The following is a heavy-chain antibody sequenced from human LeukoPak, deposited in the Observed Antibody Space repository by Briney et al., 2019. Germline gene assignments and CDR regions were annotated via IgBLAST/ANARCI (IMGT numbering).Heavy chain of an antibody. J-gene: IGHJ5*02. CDR2: INPSGGST. CDR3: ARMVRHYGSGGGFDP. V-gene: IGHV1-46*01. D-gene: IGHD3-10*01. Sequence: ASVKVSCRASGYTFTSYYMHWVRQAPGQGLEWMGIINPSGGSTSYAQKFQGRVTMTRDTSTSTVYMELSSLRSEDTAVYYCARMVRHYGSGGGFDPWGQGTLVTVSS. CDR1: GYTFTSYY.